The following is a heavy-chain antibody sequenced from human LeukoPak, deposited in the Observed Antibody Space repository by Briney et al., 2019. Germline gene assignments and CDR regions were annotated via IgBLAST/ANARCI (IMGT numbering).Heavy chain of an antibody. V-gene: IGHV3-74*01. D-gene: IGHD7-27*01. J-gene: IGHJ4*02. Sequence: GVSLRLSCAASGFTFSRDWMHWVRQGPGKGLVWVSRMNSDGSTTNYADSVKGRFTISRDNAKNTLYLQMNSLRAEDTAVYNCVRALMGTSDHWGQGSLVTVSS. CDR1: GFTFSRDW. CDR2: MNSDGSTT. CDR3: VRALMGTSDH.